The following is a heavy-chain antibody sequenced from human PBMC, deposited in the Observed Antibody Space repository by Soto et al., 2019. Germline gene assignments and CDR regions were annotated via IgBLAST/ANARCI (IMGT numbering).Heavy chain of an antibody. Sequence: QVILVESGGGVVQPGRALRLSCAASGFDFTNDGMLWVRQAPGKGLEWVALISFDGTTIHYGDSVKGRFTISRDNSKNILFLQMNSLRPEDTGVYYCAKGQGGSPPGGMDVWGQGTTVTVSS. CDR2: ISFDGTTI. V-gene: IGHV3-30*18. CDR1: GFDFTNDG. CDR3: AKGQGGSPPGGMDV. J-gene: IGHJ6*02. D-gene: IGHD3-10*01.